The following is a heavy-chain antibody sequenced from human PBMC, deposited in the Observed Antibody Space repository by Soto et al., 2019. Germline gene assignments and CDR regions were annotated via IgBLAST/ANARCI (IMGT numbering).Heavy chain of an antibody. CDR1: GYTFTSYD. V-gene: IGHV1-8*01. CDR2: MNPNSGNT. D-gene: IGHD3-10*01. J-gene: IGHJ5*02. Sequence: ASVKVSCKASGYTFTSYDINWVRQATGQGLEWMGWMNPNSGNTGYAQKFQGRVTMTRNTSTSTAYMELSSLRSEDTAVYYCARSAYYYGSGSYNWFDPWGQGTLVTVSS. CDR3: ARSAYYYGSGSYNWFDP.